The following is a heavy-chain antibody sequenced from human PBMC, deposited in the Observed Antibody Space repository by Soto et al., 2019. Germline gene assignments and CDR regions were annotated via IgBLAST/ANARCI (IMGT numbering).Heavy chain of an antibody. CDR3: ARDKTMVRGVPNWFDP. V-gene: IGHV3-33*01. D-gene: IGHD3-10*01. CDR2: IWYDGSNK. Sequence: GGSLRLSCAASGFTFSSYGMHWVRQAPGKGLEWVAVIWYDGSNKYYADSVKGRFTTSRDNSKNTLYLQMNSLRAEDTAVYYCARDKTMVRGVPNWFDPWGQGTLVTVSS. J-gene: IGHJ5*02. CDR1: GFTFSSYG.